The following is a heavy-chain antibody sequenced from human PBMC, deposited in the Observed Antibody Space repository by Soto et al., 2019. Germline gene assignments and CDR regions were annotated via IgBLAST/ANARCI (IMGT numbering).Heavy chain of an antibody. D-gene: IGHD3-3*01. CDR2: INPSGST. J-gene: IGHJ3*02. CDR1: GGSFSGYY. CDR3: ARERSTIFGVVIIYDAFDI. Sequence: QVQLQQWGAGLLKPSETLSLTCAVYGGSFSGYYWSWIRQPPGKGLEWIGEINPSGSTNYNPSLKSRVTISVDTSKNQFSLKLSSVTAADTAVYYCARERSTIFGVVIIYDAFDIWGQGTMVTVSS. V-gene: IGHV4-34*01.